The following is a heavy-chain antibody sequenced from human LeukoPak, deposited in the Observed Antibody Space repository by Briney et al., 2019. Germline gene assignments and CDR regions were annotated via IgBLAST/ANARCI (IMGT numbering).Heavy chain of an antibody. V-gene: IGHV3-23*01. J-gene: IGHJ3*01. Sequence: GGSLRLSCAASGFTSSTYSMNWVRQAPGKGLEWVSGISPPGDITYYADSVMGRFTISRDNRKNTVSLQMNSLRAEDTALYYCVRDLDWGAFDVWGQGTMVTVSS. CDR1: GFTSSTYS. D-gene: IGHD3/OR15-3a*01. CDR2: ISPPGDIT. CDR3: VRDLDWGAFDV.